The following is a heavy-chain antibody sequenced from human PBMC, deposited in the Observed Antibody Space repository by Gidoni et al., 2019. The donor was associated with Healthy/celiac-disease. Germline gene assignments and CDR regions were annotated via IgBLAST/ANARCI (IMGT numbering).Heavy chain of an antibody. J-gene: IGHJ6*03. V-gene: IGHV1-69*06. CDR2: IIPIFGTA. CDR3: ARGIGLYSSSSDYYYYYYMDV. CDR1: GGTFSSDA. D-gene: IGHD6-6*01. Sequence: QVQLVQSGAEVKKPGSSVKVSCKASGGTFSSDAISWVRQAPGQGLEWMGGIIPIFGTANYAQKYQGRVTITADKSTSTAYMELSSLRSEDTAVYYCARGIGLYSSSSDYYYYYYMDVWGKGTTVTVSS.